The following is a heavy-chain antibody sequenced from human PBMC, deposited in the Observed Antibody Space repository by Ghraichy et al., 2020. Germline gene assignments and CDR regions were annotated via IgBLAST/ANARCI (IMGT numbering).Heavy chain of an antibody. CDR3: AKGRLPGGVDWTFDS. CDR2: IDGGGHRT. Sequence: LSLTCAASGFTFSNYAMNWVRQAPGKGLEWVAVIDGGGHRTYYADSVKGRFTISRDNSTYTLYLQMNGLRPEHTAVYYCAKGRLPGGVDWTFDSWGPGTLVTVSS. J-gene: IGHJ4*02. V-gene: IGHV3-23*01. D-gene: IGHD3-9*01. CDR1: GFTFSNYA.